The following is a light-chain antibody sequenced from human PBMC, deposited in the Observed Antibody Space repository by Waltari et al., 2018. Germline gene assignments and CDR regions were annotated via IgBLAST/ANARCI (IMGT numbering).Light chain of an antibody. CDR1: QSVSSN. CDR3: QQYSNWPLT. J-gene: IGKJ4*01. CDR2: GAS. Sequence: EKVMTQSPSTLSVSPGERATLSCKASQSVSSNLAWYQQKRGQGPKLLIYGASTRATGIPARFSGSGSGTEFTLSLSNLQSEDFAVYYCQQYSNWPLTFCGGTKLEIK. V-gene: IGKV3-15*01.